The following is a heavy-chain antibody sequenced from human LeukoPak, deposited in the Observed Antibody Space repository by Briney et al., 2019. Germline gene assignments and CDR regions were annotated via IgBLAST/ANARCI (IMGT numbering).Heavy chain of an antibody. CDR2: INSDGSST. CDR1: GFTFSSYW. D-gene: IGHD5-12*01. J-gene: IGHJ4*02. Sequence: PGGSLRLSCAASGFTFSSYWMHWVRQAPGKGLVWVSRINSDGSSTTYADSVKGRLTISRDNAKNTLYLQMNSLRAEDTAVYYCASEYSGYGFDYWGQGTLVTVSS. V-gene: IGHV3-74*01. CDR3: ASEYSGYGFDY.